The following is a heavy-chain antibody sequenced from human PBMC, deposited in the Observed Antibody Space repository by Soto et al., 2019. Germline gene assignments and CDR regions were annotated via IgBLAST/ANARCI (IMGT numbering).Heavy chain of an antibody. CDR2: FIPILGTP. CDR1: GDTFSTYS. D-gene: IGHD3-22*01. J-gene: IGHJ4*02. CDR3: ARERSRYDRSGYYRPDY. Sequence: QVQLVQSGAEVKKPGSSVKVSCKVSGDTFSTYSISWVRQAPGQGLEWLGGFIPILGTPSYAQSFQGRVTITADKSTSTAYMELSSLRSEDTAVYYCARERSRYDRSGYYRPDYWGQGTLVTVSS. V-gene: IGHV1-69*06.